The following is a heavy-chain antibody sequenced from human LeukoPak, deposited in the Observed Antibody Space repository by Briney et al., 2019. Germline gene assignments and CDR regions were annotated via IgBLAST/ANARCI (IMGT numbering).Heavy chain of an antibody. Sequence: PSETLSLTCTVSGGSISPYYWSWIRQPPGKGLEWIGYIYYSGSTNYNPSLKSRVTISVDTSKNQFSLKLSSVTAADTAVYYCARVIIINYYDSSGPFDYWGQGTLVTVSS. CDR1: GGSISPYY. D-gene: IGHD3-22*01. J-gene: IGHJ4*02. CDR2: IYYSGST. V-gene: IGHV4-59*08. CDR3: ARVIIINYYDSSGPFDY.